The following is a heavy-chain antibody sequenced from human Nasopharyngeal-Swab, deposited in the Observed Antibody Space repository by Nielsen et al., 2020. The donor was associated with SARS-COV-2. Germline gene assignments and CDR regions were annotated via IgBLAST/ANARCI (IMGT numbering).Heavy chain of an antibody. V-gene: IGHV4-31*03. J-gene: IGHJ4*02. Sequence: LRLSYTVSGGSISSGNKYWSWIRQPPGKGLVWLGSIYYSGATYYNSSLKSRVTISLDTSNNQFSLNLSSVAAADTGIYYCARDVEAAATFDSWGQGTLVTVSS. CDR1: GGSISSGNKY. CDR2: IYYSGAT. D-gene: IGHD6-13*01. CDR3: ARDVEAAATFDS.